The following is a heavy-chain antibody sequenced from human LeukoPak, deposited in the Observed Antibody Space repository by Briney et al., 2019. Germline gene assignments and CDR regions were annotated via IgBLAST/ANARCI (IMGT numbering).Heavy chain of an antibody. J-gene: IGHJ6*02. CDR1: GGSFSGYY. CDR3: ARGNYDFWSGYYPLYYYYGMDA. CDR2: INHSGST. D-gene: IGHD3-3*01. V-gene: IGHV4-34*01. Sequence: PSETLSLTCAVYGGSFSGYYWSWIRQPPGKGLEWIGEINHSGSTNYNPSLKSRVTISVDTSKNQFSLKLSSVTAADTAVYYCARGNYDFWSGYYPLYYYYGMDAWGQGTTVTVSS.